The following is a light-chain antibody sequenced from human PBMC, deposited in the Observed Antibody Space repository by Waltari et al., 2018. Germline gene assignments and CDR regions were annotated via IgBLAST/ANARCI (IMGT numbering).Light chain of an antibody. J-gene: IGLJ3*02. CDR2: AYS. CDR3: QSYDSRLSAV. Sequence: QSVLTHPPSVSGAPGQRVTVSCPRSSSTNGAGHYAHWYHQPPGGAPKLLIYAYSSRPAGVPDRFYGSKSGSSASLAINGLQSDDEGDYYCQSYDSRLSAVFGGGTRLSVL. CDR1: SSTNGAGHY. V-gene: IGLV1-40*01.